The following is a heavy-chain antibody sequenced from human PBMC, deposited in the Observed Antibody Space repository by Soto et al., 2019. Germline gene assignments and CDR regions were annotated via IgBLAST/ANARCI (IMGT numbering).Heavy chain of an antibody. J-gene: IGHJ6*02. Sequence: SETLSLTCAVSGDSITSIYHWAWIRQPPGRGLEWVASIYHSGTTYYNPSLKSRVTISVDTSKNHFSLRLTSVTAADTAVYYCARDLWVEPELYYYGMDVWGQGTTVTSP. CDR2: IYHSGTT. D-gene: IGHD1-1*01. CDR1: GDSITSIYH. CDR3: ARDLWVEPELYYYGMDV. V-gene: IGHV4-38-2*02.